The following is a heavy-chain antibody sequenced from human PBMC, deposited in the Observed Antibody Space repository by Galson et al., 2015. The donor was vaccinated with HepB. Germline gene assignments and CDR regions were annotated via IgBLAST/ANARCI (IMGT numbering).Heavy chain of an antibody. J-gene: IGHJ4*02. CDR3: ARDYGDPVYYFDS. D-gene: IGHD4-17*01. Sequence: TLSLTCTVSGFSISSGGYYWSWIRQLPGKGLEWIGNIFYSGTTYYNPSLKSRSSISVDTSKNQFSLKLSSVTAADTAVYYCARDYGDPVYYFDSWGQGTLVTVSS. CDR1: GFSISSGGYY. V-gene: IGHV4-31*03. CDR2: IFYSGTT.